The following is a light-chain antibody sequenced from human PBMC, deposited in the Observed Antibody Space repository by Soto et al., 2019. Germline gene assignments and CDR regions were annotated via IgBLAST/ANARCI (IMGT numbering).Light chain of an antibody. CDR2: AAS. CDR1: QSVSSSY. J-gene: IGKJ1*01. V-gene: IGKV3-20*01. Sequence: EIVLTQSPGTLSLSPGERATLSCRASQSVSSSYLAWYQQKPGQAPRLLIYAASTRATGIPDRFSGSGSWTDFTLTISSLEPGEFSVYYCQQYGSSPLTFGQGTKVEIK. CDR3: QQYGSSPLT.